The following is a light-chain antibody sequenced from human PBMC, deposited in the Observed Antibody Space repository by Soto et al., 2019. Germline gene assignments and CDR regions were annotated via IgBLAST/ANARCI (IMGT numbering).Light chain of an antibody. CDR1: QSVNAW. Sequence: DIQVAQSPFTLSASVGDRVTITCRASQSVNAWLAWYQQKPGTAPKLLIYKASTLDRGVSSRFXGSGSGTEFTLTISSLQPEDSATYYCQQYSSYSPWLFGQGTKVEI. CDR3: QQYSSYSPWL. CDR2: KAS. V-gene: IGKV1-5*03. J-gene: IGKJ1*01.